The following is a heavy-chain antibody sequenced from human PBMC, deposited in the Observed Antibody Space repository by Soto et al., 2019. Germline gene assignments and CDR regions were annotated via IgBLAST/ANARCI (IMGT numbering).Heavy chain of an antibody. CDR3: ARDLARQKDL. Sequence: ASVKVSCKASGYTFTSYYMHWVRQAPGQGLEWMGLIDPSGSGTTYTQKFQGRVTMTRDTSTSTVYLELASLTSDDTAMYYCARDLARQKDLWGQGTLVTVSS. CDR1: GYTFTSYY. CDR2: IDPSGSGT. J-gene: IGHJ5*02. V-gene: IGHV1-46*01.